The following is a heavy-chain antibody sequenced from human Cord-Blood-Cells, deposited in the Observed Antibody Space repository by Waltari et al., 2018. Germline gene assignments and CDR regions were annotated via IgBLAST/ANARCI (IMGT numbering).Heavy chain of an antibody. CDR2: INHSGST. CDR3: ARGPGVVPAAYFDY. V-gene: IGHV4-34*01. J-gene: IGHJ4*02. CDR1: GGSFSGYY. Sequence: QVQLQQWGAGLLKPSETLSLTCAVYGGSFSGYYWSWIRQPPGKGLEWIGEINHSGSTNDNPSLKSRVTISVDTSKNQFSLKLSSVTAADTAVYYCARGPGVVPAAYFDYWGQGTLVTVSS. D-gene: IGHD2-2*01.